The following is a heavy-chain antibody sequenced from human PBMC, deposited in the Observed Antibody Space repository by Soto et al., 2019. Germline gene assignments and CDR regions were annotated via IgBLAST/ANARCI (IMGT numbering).Heavy chain of an antibody. V-gene: IGHV3-15*01. CDR2: IKRKTDGGTT. CDR1: GFTFSNAW. Sequence: GGSLRLSCAASGFTFSNAWMSWVRPAPGKGLEWVGRIKRKTDGGTTDYAAPVKGRFTISRDDSKNTLYLQMNSLKTEDTAVYYCTTDGVPGGLGYWGQGTLVTVSS. D-gene: IGHD1-1*01. CDR3: TTDGVPGGLGY. J-gene: IGHJ4*02.